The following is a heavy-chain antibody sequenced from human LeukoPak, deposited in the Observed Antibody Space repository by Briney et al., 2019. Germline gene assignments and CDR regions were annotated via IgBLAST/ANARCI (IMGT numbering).Heavy chain of an antibody. V-gene: IGHV4-39*01. CDR2: IYYSGTT. Sequence: SETLSLTCSVSGGSISSGSYYWNWIRQPPGKGLEWVGSIYYSGTTYYNSSLKSRVTISEDTSKNRFSLMLTSVTAADTAVYYCARQVSDYFYYYIDVWGEGTTVIVSS. J-gene: IGHJ6*03. CDR1: GGSISSGSYY. CDR3: ARQVSDYFYYYIDV.